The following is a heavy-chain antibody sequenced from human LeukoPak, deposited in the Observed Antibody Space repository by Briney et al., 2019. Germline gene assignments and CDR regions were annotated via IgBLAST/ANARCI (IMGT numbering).Heavy chain of an antibody. CDR1: GYTFTAYY. J-gene: IGHJ5*02. CDR2: SSAYNGNT. V-gene: IGHV1-18*04. CDR3: AKNHGHTYEFSRFDP. Sequence: ASLKVSCKASGYTFTAYYIHWVRQAPGQGLEWMGWSSAYNGNTNYAQKFQGRVTMTTDTSTSTAYMELRSLRSDDTAIYYCAKNHGHTYEFSRFDPWGQGTLVTVSS. D-gene: IGHD5-18*01.